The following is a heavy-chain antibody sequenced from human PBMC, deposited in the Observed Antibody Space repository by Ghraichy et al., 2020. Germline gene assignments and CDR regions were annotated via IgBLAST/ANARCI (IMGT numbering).Heavy chain of an antibody. CDR2: ISGSGCST. D-gene: IGHD1-26*01. CDR3: AKVPRSYWADVFDY. Sequence: VSAISGSGCSTYYADSVKGRFTIARDNSKNTLYLQMNSLRAEDTAVYYCAKVPRSYWADVFDYWGQG. V-gene: IGHV3-23*01. J-gene: IGHJ4*02.